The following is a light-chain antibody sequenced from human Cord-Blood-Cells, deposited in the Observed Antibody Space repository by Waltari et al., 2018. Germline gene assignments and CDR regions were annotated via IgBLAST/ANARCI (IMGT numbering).Light chain of an antibody. CDR2: GAS. Sequence: EIVLTQSPGTLSLSPGARVTLSCRASQSVSSSYLAWYQQKPGQAPRLLIYGASSRATGIPDRFSGSGSGTDFTLTISRLEPEDFAVYYCQQYGSSPPLTFGGGTKVEIK. CDR1: QSVSSSY. CDR3: QQYGSSPPLT. V-gene: IGKV3-20*01. J-gene: IGKJ4*01.